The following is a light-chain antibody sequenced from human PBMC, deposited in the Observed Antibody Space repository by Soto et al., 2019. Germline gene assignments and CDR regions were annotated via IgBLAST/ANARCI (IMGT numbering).Light chain of an antibody. CDR1: RSDVGAYNY. CDR2: EVT. Sequence: QSALTQPASVSGAPGQSIAISCTGTRSDVGAYNYVSWYQQHPGKAPKLMISEVTNRPSGVSDRFSGSKSGNTASLTISGLPAEDEADYYRMSFTSRVTFVFGTGTKLTVL. J-gene: IGLJ1*01. V-gene: IGLV2-14*01. CDR3: MSFTSRVTFV.